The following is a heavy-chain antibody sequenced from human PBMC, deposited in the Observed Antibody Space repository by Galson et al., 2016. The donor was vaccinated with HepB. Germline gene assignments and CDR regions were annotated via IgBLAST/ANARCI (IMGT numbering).Heavy chain of an antibody. J-gene: IGHJ6*04. CDR2: ISTTSTYI. D-gene: IGHD2-8*02. CDR3: ARDCNGGAGPGDSDYYATDV. CDR1: GFTFRNYN. Sequence: SLRLSCAASGFTFRNYNMNWVRQAPGKGLEWVSSISTTSTYIYYADSVKGRFTISRDNAKNSLYLQMNSLRAEDTAVYYCARDCNGGAGPGDSDYYATDVWGKRTTVTVSS. V-gene: IGHV3-21*01.